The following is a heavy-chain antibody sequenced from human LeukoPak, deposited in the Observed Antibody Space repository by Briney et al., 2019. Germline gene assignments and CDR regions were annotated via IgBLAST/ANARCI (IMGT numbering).Heavy chain of an antibody. V-gene: IGHV4-4*02. D-gene: IGHD1-26*01. Sequence: PSGTLSLTCGVSGGSISSTNWWSWVRQPPGQGLEWIGVFSLSGLTNYNPSLKSRVTMSLDKSKNHLSLNLTSVTAADTAVYYCSRESGAFSTFGYWGQGTLVTVSS. CDR3: SRESGAFSTFGY. CDR1: GGSISSTNW. J-gene: IGHJ4*02. CDR2: FSLSGLT.